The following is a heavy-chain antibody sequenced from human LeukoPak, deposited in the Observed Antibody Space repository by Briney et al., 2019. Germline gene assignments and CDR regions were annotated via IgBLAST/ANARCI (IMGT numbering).Heavy chain of an antibody. CDR1: GFTFSGYG. Sequence: GGSLRLSCAASGFTFSGYGMHWVRQAPGKGLQWGAFIRYDGSNKYYADSVKGRFTISRDNSKNTLYLQMNSLRAEDTAVYYCAKDLSILAVTGDYFDYWGQGTLVTVSS. J-gene: IGHJ4*02. D-gene: IGHD4-17*01. CDR2: IRYDGSNK. CDR3: AKDLSILAVTGDYFDY. V-gene: IGHV3-30*02.